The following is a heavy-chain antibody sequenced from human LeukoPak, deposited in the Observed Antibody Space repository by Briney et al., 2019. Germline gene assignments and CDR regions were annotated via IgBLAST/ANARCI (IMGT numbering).Heavy chain of an antibody. D-gene: IGHD6-13*01. V-gene: IGHV5-51*01. Sequence: GESLKISCKGSGYSFTSYWIGWVRQMPGKGLEWMGIVYPGDSGTRHSPSFQGQVTISADKSISTAYLQWSSLKASDTAVYYCARLRSSSWYSASGWFDPWGQGTLVTVSS. CDR3: ARLRSSSWYSASGWFDP. CDR1: GYSFTSYW. J-gene: IGHJ5*02. CDR2: VYPGDSGT.